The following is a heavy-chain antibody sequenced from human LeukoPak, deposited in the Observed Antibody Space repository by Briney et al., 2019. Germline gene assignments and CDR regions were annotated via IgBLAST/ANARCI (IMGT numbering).Heavy chain of an antibody. Sequence: PSETLSLTCTVSGGSISSSSYYWCWIRQPPGKGLEWIGSIYYSGSTYYNPSLKSRVTISVDTSKNQFSLKLSSVTAADTAVYYCARARGVGYCSGGSCYALDYWGQGTLVTVSS. V-gene: IGHV4-39*07. CDR3: ARARGVGYCSGGSCYALDY. CDR2: IYYSGST. D-gene: IGHD2-15*01. CDR1: GGSISSSSYY. J-gene: IGHJ4*02.